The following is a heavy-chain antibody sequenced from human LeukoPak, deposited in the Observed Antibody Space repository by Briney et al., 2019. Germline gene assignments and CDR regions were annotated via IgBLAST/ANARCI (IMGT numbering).Heavy chain of an antibody. CDR1: GFTFSNAW. Sequence: GGSLRLSCAASGFTFSNAWMSWVRQAPGKGLEWVGRIKSKTDGGTTDYAAPVKGSFTISRDDSKNTLYLQMNSLKTEDTAVYYCTTSYDILTGSLDYWGQGTLVTVSS. D-gene: IGHD3-9*01. J-gene: IGHJ4*02. CDR3: TTSYDILTGSLDY. V-gene: IGHV3-15*01. CDR2: IKSKTDGGTT.